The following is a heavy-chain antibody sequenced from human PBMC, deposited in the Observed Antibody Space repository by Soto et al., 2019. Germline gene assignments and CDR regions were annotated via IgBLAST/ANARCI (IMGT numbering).Heavy chain of an antibody. Sequence: QLQLQESGPGPVKPSETLSLTCTVSGDSISSSSYYWGWIRQPPGKGLEWIGNINYSGLTYYNPSLKSRVTMSVYTSKNHFSLKLSSVTAADTAVYYCARLRGGNYFDYWGQGTLVTVSS. CDR1: GDSISSSSYY. J-gene: IGHJ4*02. CDR2: INYSGLT. V-gene: IGHV4-39*02. D-gene: IGHD2-15*01. CDR3: ARLRGGNYFDY.